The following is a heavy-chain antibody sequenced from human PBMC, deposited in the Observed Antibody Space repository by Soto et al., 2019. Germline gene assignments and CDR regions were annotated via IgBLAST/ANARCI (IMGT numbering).Heavy chain of an antibody. Sequence: QVQLQESGPGLVRPLQTLSLTCTVSGDSISSADYYWSWMRQTPGKGLEGIGHIFYSGTTYYNPSLKSRLTISVDTSKNHFSLRLTSVTAADTAVYYCARDLWVEPELYYYGMDVWGQGTTVTVSS. J-gene: IGHJ6*02. D-gene: IGHD1-1*01. V-gene: IGHV4-30-4*01. CDR2: IFYSGTT. CDR3: ARDLWVEPELYYYGMDV. CDR1: GDSISSADYY.